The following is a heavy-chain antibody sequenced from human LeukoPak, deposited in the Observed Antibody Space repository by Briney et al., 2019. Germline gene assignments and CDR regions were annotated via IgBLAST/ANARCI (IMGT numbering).Heavy chain of an antibody. V-gene: IGHV1-18*01. CDR3: ARAGDPAANHYKYNYMDV. CDR1: GYYFPSYG. J-gene: IGHJ6*03. CDR2: ISTYNGNT. D-gene: IGHD1-14*01. Sequence: ASVKVSCKASGYYFPSYGFSWVRRAPGQGLEWMGWISTYNGNTKYAQQLQGRVTMTTDTPTTTAYLELRNLVSDDTAVYYCARAGDPAANHYKYNYMDVWGKGTTVTVSS.